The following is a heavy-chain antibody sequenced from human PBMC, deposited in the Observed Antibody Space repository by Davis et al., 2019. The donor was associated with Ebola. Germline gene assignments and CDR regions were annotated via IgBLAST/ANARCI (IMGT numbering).Heavy chain of an antibody. Sequence: AASVKVSCKASGFTFTSSAMQWVRQARGQRLEWIGYIVVGSGNTNYAQKFQERVTITRDMSTSTAYMELNSLRSEDTAVYYCAAYYVAGNWFDPWGQGTLVTVSS. V-gene: IGHV1-58*02. J-gene: IGHJ5*02. CDR3: AAYYVAGNWFDP. D-gene: IGHD3-16*01. CDR2: IVVGSGNT. CDR1: GFTFTSSA.